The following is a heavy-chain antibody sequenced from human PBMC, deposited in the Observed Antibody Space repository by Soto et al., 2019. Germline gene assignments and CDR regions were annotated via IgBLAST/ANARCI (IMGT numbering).Heavy chain of an antibody. CDR2: INPSGGST. D-gene: IGHD6-13*01. J-gene: IGHJ5*02. Sequence: GAPVKVSREASGYTFTTHYMHRVRQAPGQGLEWMGIINPSGGSTSYAQKFKGRVTMTRDTSPSTVYMELSSLRSEDTAVYYCARDSSSWAPWGQGTQVTVSS. V-gene: IGHV1-46*03. CDR3: ARDSSSWAP. CDR1: GYTFTTHY.